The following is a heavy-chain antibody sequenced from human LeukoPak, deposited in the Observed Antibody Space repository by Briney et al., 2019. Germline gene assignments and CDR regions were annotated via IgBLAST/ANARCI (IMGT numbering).Heavy chain of an antibody. J-gene: IGHJ5*02. CDR2: INSDGSST. D-gene: IGHD6-19*01. CDR3: ARVLYSSGWTPLDP. Sequence: GGSLRLSCAASGFTFSSYWMHWVRQGPGKGLVWVSRINSDGSSTNYADSVKGRFTISRDNAKNTLYLQMNGLRAEDTGVYYCARVLYSSGWTPLDPWGQGTLVTVSS. CDR1: GFTFSSYW. V-gene: IGHV3-74*01.